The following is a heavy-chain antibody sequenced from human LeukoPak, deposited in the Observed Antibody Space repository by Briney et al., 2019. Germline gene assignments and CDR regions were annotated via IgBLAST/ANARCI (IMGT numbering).Heavy chain of an antibody. CDR2: IYTSGST. J-gene: IGHJ4*02. CDR3: ARDLGYSYGPFDY. D-gene: IGHD5-18*01. CDR1: VGSISRYY. Sequence: PSETLSLTCTVSVGSISRYYWSWIRQPAGKGLDGMGRIYTSGSTNYNPSLKSRVTISVDTSKNQFSLKLSSVTDADTDVYYCARDLGYSYGPFDYWGQGTLVTVSS. V-gene: IGHV4-4*07.